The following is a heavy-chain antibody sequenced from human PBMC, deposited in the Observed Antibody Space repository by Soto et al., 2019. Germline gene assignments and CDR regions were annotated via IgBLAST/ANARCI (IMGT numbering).Heavy chain of an antibody. J-gene: IGHJ4*02. D-gene: IGHD2-15*01. Sequence: EVQLVESGGGLVQPGRSLRLSCAASGFTFDDFAMHWVRRVPGKGLEWVSSITWNSNVIGYADSMKGRFTISRDNAKNSLYLQMNSLRPEDTAFYYCTRGGPDAFCGGGRCYFDYWGQGTLVTVSS. CDR1: GFTFDDFA. CDR3: TRGGPDAFCGGGRCYFDY. V-gene: IGHV3-9*01. CDR2: ITWNSNVI.